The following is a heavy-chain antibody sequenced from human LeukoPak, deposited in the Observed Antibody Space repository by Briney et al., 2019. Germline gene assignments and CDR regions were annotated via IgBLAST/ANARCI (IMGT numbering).Heavy chain of an antibody. J-gene: IGHJ3*02. CDR3: ARVHLETHDAFDI. V-gene: IGHV4-59*01. Sequence: SESLSLTRTVSGRSISSSCSSWVRHPPGKGLEWLGYLYYSGRTNYNPSLKSRVTISVDTSKNQFSLKLSSVTAADTAVYYCARVHLETHDAFDIWGQGTMVTVSS. CDR1: GRSISSSC. CDR2: LYYSGRT.